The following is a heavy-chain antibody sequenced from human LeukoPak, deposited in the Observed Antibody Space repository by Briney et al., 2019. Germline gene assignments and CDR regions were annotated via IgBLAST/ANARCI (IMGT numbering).Heavy chain of an antibody. D-gene: IGHD1-26*01. J-gene: IGHJ6*03. Sequence: SVKVSCKASGGTFSSYAISWVRQAPGQGLEWMGWIIPIFGTANYAQKFQGRVTITTDESTSTAYMELSSLRSEDTAVYYCARSPVGGIYYYYIDVWGKGTTVTVSS. V-gene: IGHV1-69*05. CDR1: GGTFSSYA. CDR2: IIPIFGTA. CDR3: ARSPVGGIYYYYIDV.